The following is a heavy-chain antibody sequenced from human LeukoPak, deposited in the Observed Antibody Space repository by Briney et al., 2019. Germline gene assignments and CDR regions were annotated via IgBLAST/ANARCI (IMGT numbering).Heavy chain of an antibody. V-gene: IGHV3-23*01. CDR3: AKVRSGSANWALRIFDN. CDR1: GFTVSSNY. J-gene: IGHJ4*02. D-gene: IGHD1-1*01. Sequence: PGGSLRLSCAASGFTVSSNYMSWVRQAPGKGLERVASISPAGGTTYYADYVKSRFTISRDNSNNTLFVHMNSLRAEDTAVYYCAKVRSGSANWALRIFDNWGQGTLVTVSS. CDR2: ISPAGGTT.